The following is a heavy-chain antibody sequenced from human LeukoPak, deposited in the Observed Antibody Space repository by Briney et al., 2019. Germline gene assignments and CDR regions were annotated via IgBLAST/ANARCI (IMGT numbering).Heavy chain of an antibody. J-gene: IGHJ4*02. CDR1: GDSVSSNSAA. D-gene: IGHD1-26*01. Sequence: SQTLSLTCAISGDSVSSNSAAWNWIRQSPSRGLEWLGRTYYRSKWYNDYAVSVKSRITINPDTSKNQFCLQLNSVTPEDTAVYYCARGFSGSFTIAPKRGYYFDYWGQGTLVTVSS. CDR2: TYYRSKWYN. CDR3: ARGFSGSFTIAPKRGYYFDY. V-gene: IGHV6-1*01.